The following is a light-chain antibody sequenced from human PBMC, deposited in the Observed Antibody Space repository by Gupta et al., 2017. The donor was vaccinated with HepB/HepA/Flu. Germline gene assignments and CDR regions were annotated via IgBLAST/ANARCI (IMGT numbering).Light chain of an antibody. CDR2: DAS. Sequence: DIQMTQSPSSLSASVGDRVTIACQASQDISKYLNWYQRKPGKAPKLLIYDASNLETGVPSRFSGSGSGTDFTFTISSLQPEDIATYYCQQYDIVPFSFGQWTKVEIK. J-gene: IGKJ2*03. V-gene: IGKV1-33*01. CDR1: QDISKY. CDR3: QQYDIVPFS.